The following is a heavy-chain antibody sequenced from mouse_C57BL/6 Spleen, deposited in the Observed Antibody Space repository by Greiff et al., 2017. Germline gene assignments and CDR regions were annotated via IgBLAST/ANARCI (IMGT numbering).Heavy chain of an antibody. CDR2: IDPSDSYT. J-gene: IGHJ4*01. D-gene: IGHD2-12*01. Sequence: QVQLQQPGAELVMPGASVKLSCKASGYTFTSYWMHWVKQRPGQGLEWIGEIDPSDSYTNYNQKFKGKSTLTVDKSSSTAYTQLSSLTSEDSAVYYCARYSSYAMDYWGQGTSVTVSS. CDR1: GYTFTSYW. CDR3: ARYSSYAMDY. V-gene: IGHV1-69*01.